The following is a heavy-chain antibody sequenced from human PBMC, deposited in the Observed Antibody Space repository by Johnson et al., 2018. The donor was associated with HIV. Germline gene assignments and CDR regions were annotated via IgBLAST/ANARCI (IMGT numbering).Heavy chain of an antibody. CDR3: ARVGTVRDAFDI. CDR2: ISYDGSNE. CDR1: GFTFSSYA. V-gene: IGHV3-30*14. J-gene: IGHJ3*02. Sequence: QVQLVESGGGVVQPGGSLRLSCAASGFTFSSYAMHWVRQAPGKGLEWVAVISYDGSNEYYADSVKGRFTISRDNSKNTLYLQMNSLRAEDTAVYYCARVGTVRDAFDIWGQGTMVTVSS. D-gene: IGHD7-27*01.